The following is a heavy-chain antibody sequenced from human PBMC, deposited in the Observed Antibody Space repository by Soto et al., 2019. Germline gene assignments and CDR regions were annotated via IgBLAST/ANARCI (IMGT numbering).Heavy chain of an antibody. D-gene: IGHD2-8*01. V-gene: IGHV4-4*07. CDR3: ARDLGVSRKLSTNWFDP. J-gene: IGHJ5*02. CDR1: GGSISSYY. CDR2: IYTSGST. Sequence: TLSLTCTVSGGSISSYYWSWIRQPAGKGLEWIGRIYTSGSTNYNPSLKSRVTMSVDTSKKQFSLKLSSVTAADTAVYYCARDLGVSRKLSTNWFDPWGQGTLVTASS.